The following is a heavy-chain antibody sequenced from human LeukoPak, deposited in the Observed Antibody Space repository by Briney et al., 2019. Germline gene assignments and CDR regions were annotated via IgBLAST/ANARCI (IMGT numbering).Heavy chain of an antibody. D-gene: IGHD6-6*01. Sequence: EPSETLSLTCAVSGASISGYYWSWIRQPPGKGLEWIGYIYYSGSTNYNPSLKSRVTISVDTSKNQFSLKLSSVTAADTAVYYCARGLAARPFDYWGQGTLVTVSS. J-gene: IGHJ4*02. CDR1: GASISGYY. V-gene: IGHV4-59*01. CDR3: ARGLAARPFDY. CDR2: IYYSGST.